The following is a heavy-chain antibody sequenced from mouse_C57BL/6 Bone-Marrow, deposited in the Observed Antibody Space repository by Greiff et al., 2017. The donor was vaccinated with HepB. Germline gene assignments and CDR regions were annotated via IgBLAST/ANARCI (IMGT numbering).Heavy chain of an antibody. J-gene: IGHJ4*01. Sequence: VQLQQSGGGLVKPGGSLKLSCAASGFTFSSYAMSWVRQTPEKRLEWVATISDGGSYTYYPDNVKGRFTISRDNAKNNLYLQMSHLKSEDTAMYYCAREDCDGYWDYAMDYWGQGTSVTVSS. CDR1: GFTFSSYA. D-gene: IGHD2-3*01. V-gene: IGHV5-4*01. CDR3: AREDCDGYWDYAMDY. CDR2: ISDGGSYT.